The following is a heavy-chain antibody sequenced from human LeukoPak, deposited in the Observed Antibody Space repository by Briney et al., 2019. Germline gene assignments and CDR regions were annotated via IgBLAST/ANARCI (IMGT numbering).Heavy chain of an antibody. CDR2: ISYDGSSK. CDR3: ARGGRSSPPVDYGMDV. CDR1: GFTFSSYA. D-gene: IGHD6-13*01. V-gene: IGHV3-30-3*01. Sequence: PGRSLRLSCAASGFTFSSYAMHWVRQAPGKGLEWVAVISYDGSSKYYADSVKGRFTISRDNSKNTLYLQMNSLRAEDTAVYYCARGGRSSPPVDYGMDVWGQGTTVTASS. J-gene: IGHJ6*02.